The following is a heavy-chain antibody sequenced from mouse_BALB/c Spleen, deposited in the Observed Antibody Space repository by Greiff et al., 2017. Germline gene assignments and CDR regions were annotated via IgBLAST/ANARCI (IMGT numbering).Heavy chain of an antibody. CDR3: ARVRLLDYYAMDY. D-gene: IGHD1-2*01. J-gene: IGHJ4*01. CDR2: ISSGSSTI. CDR1: GFTFSSFG. V-gene: IGHV5-17*02. Sequence: EVMLVESGGGLVQPGGSRKLSCAASGFTFSSFGMHWVRQAPEKGLEWVAYISSGSSTIYYADTVKGRFTISRDNPKNTLFLQMTSLRSEDTAMYYCARVRLLDYYAMDYWGQGTSVTVSS.